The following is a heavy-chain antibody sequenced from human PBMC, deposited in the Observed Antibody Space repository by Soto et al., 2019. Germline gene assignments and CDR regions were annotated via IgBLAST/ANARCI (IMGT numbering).Heavy chain of an antibody. V-gene: IGHV1-3*01. CDR1: GYTFTSYA. CDR2: INAGNGNT. D-gene: IGHD6-13*01. CDR3: ARVYSSSPFDY. J-gene: IGHJ4*02. Sequence: ASVKVSFKASGYTFTSYAMHWVRQAPGQRLEWMGWINAGNGNTKYSQKFQGRVTITRDTSASTAYMELSSLRSEDTAVYYCARVYSSSPFDYWGQGTLVTVSS.